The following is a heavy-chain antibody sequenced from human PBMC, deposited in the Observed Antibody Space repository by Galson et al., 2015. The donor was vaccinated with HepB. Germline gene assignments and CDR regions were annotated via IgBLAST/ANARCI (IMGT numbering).Heavy chain of an antibody. CDR3: AKDKRAYGYAVLDY. Sequence: SLRLSCAASGFTFDDYAMHWVRQAPGKGLEWVSGISWNSGSIGYADSVKGRFTISRDNAKNSLYLQMNSLRAEDTALYYCAKDKRAYGYAVLDYWGQGTLVTVSS. V-gene: IGHV3-9*01. CDR1: GFTFDDYA. D-gene: IGHD5-18*01. CDR2: ISWNSGSI. J-gene: IGHJ4*02.